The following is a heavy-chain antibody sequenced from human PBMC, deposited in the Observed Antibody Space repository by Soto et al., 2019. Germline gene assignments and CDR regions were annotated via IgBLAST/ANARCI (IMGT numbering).Heavy chain of an antibody. CDR2: IIPIFGTA. V-gene: IGHV1-69*13. Sequence: SVKVSCKASGGTFSSYAISWVRKAPGQGLEWMGGIIPIFGTANYAQKFQGRVTITADESTSTAYMELSSLRSEDTAVYYCARAGPAPITMVRGVIMTFDYWGQGTLVTVSS. CDR3: ARAGPAPITMVRGVIMTFDY. J-gene: IGHJ4*02. D-gene: IGHD3-10*01. CDR1: GGTFSSYA.